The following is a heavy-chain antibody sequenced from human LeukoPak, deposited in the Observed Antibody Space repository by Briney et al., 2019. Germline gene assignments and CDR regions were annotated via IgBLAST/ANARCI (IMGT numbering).Heavy chain of an antibody. V-gene: IGHV3-48*01. Sequence: GGSLRLSCAASGFTFSSYEMNWVRQAPGKGLERVSYISSSSSTIYYADSVKGRFTISRDNAKNSLYLQMNSLRAEDTAVYYCARDLTVTTLDYWGQGTLVTVSS. CDR3: ARDLTVTTLDY. D-gene: IGHD4-17*01. CDR2: ISSSSSTI. CDR1: GFTFSSYE. J-gene: IGHJ4*02.